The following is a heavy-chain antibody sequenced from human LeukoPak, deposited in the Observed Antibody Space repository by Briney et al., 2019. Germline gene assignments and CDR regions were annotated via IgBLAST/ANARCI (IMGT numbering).Heavy chain of an antibody. CDR1: GYSFTSYW. Sequence: GESLKISCNGSGYSFTSYWISWVRQMPGKGLEWVGRIDPSDSYTNYSPSFHGHVTISADKSISTAYLQWSSLKASDTAMYYCARHDRTGLYTSSPFDYWGQGTLVTVSS. V-gene: IGHV5-10-1*01. D-gene: IGHD6-6*01. J-gene: IGHJ4*02. CDR3: ARHDRTGLYTSSPFDY. CDR2: IDPSDSYT.